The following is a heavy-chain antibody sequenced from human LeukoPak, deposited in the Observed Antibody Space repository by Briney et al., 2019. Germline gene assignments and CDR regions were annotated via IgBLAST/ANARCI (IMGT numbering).Heavy chain of an antibody. V-gene: IGHV4-4*02. J-gene: IGHJ5*02. CDR2: IYHSGST. D-gene: IGHD1-20*01. CDR1: GDSVSTTNW. CDR3: ARDNWRYNWFDP. Sequence: SGTLSLTCAVSGDSVSTTNWWTWVRQPPGKGLEWIGEIYHSGSTNYNPSLKSRVTISVDKSKNQFSLKLSSVTAADTAVYYCARDNWRYNWFDPWGQGTLVTVSS.